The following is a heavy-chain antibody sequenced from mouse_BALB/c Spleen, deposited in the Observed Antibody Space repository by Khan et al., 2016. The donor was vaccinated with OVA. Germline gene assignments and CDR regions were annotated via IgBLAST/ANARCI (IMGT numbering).Heavy chain of an antibody. CDR2: IFPGDGTT. CDR1: GCTFTSYD. J-gene: IGHJ4*01. Sequence: VQLQESGAEVVKSGASVKLSCKASGCTFTSYDLNWVRQRPEQGLEWIGWIFPGDGTTKYNEKFRGKATLTTDKSSSTAYIQLSRLTSEDSAVXFCARRKGSMDYWGQGTSVTVSS. V-gene: IGHV1S56*01. CDR3: ARRKGSMDY.